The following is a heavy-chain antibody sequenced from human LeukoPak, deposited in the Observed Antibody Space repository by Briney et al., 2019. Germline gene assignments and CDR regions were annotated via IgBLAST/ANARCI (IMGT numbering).Heavy chain of an antibody. CDR3: ARKDIVVRYYYYYMDV. CDR1: GFTFSGYS. J-gene: IGHJ6*03. CDR2: ISSSGSAV. Sequence: PGGSLRLSCVASGFTFSGYSMNWVRQAPGKGLEWVSYISSSGSAVYYADSVRGRFTISRDNPKNSLYLQMNSLRVEDTAVYYCARKDIVVRYYYYYMDVWGKGTTVTVSS. V-gene: IGHV3-48*01. D-gene: IGHD2-15*01.